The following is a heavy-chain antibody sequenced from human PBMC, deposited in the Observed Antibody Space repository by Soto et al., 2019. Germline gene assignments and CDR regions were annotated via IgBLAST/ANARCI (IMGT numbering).Heavy chain of an antibody. J-gene: IGHJ4*02. V-gene: IGHV4-59*01. CDR3: ARDRFGELLYY. Sequence: QVQLQESGPGLVKPSETLSLTCTVSGGSISSYYWSWIRQPPGKGLEWIGYIYYSGSTNYNPSLKSRGTISVDTSKNQFSLKLSSVTAADTAVYYCARDRFGELLYYWGQGTLVTVSS. CDR1: GGSISSYY. CDR2: IYYSGST. D-gene: IGHD3-10*01.